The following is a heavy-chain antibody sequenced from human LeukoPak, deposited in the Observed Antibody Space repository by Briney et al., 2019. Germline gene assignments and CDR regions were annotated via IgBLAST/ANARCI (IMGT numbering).Heavy chain of an antibody. J-gene: IGHJ4*02. CDR1: GASIYTSAYN. D-gene: IGHD3-22*01. CDR3: AREILYDSTAYYL. V-gene: IGHV4-39*01. CDR2: IYHSGSS. Sequence: SETLSLTCSVSGASIYTSAYNWGWIRQPPGKGLEWIGSIYHSGSSYDNPSLKSRLTLSIYTSRNQFSLTLKSVTAADSGVYFCAREILYDSTAYYLWGQGTVVTVPS.